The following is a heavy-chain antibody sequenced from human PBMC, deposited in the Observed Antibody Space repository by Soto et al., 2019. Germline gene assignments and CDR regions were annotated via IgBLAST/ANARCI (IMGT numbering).Heavy chain of an antibody. CDR1: GGTFSSYA. V-gene: IGHV1-69*12. CDR2: IIPIFGTA. Sequence: QVQLVQSGAEVKKPGSSVKVSCKASGGTFSSYAISWVRQAPGQGLEWMEGIIPIFGTANYAQKFQGRVTITADESTSTAYMELSSLRSEDTAVYYCARDLEAYCGGDCSASIGYWGQGTLVTVSS. J-gene: IGHJ4*02. CDR3: ARDLEAYCGGDCSASIGY. D-gene: IGHD2-21*02.